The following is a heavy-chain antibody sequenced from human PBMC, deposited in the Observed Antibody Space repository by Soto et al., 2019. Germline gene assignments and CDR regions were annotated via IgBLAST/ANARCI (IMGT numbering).Heavy chain of an antibody. CDR2: MSATGGST. D-gene: IGHD5-18*01. CDR3: AKSWGDTWQESAFHI. Sequence: EMQLLESGGDLIQPGGSLRLSCAASGFSFSSYSMSWVRQAPGKGLEWVSGMSATGGSTYYVDSVKGRFIISRDNSWKTLYLQMNSLRADDTAVYYCAKSWGDTWQESAFHIWGLGTMVTVSA. V-gene: IGHV3-23*01. CDR1: GFSFSSYS. J-gene: IGHJ3*02.